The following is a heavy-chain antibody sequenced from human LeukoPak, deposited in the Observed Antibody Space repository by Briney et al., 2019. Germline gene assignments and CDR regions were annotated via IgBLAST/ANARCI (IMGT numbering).Heavy chain of an antibody. V-gene: IGHV4-39*07. CDR2: IYYSGST. CDR1: GGSISSSSYY. D-gene: IGHD6-19*01. Sequence: SETLSLTCTVSGGSISSSSYYWGWIRQPPGKGLEWIGSIYYSGSTYYNPSLKSRVTISVDTSKNQFSLKLSSVTAADTAVYYCARLGPTYSSGWADAFDIWGQGTMVTVSS. CDR3: ARLGPTYSSGWADAFDI. J-gene: IGHJ3*02.